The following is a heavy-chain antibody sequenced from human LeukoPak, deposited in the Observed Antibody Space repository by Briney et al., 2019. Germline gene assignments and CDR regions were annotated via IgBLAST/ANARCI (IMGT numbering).Heavy chain of an antibody. CDR2: ISGSGGST. Sequence: ETLSLTCTVSGGSISSYYWSWVRQAPGKGLEWVSAISGSGGSTYYADSVKGRFTISRDNSKNTLYLQMNSLRAEDTAVYYCASRDPGYCSSTSCYGLLDYWGQGTLVTVSS. D-gene: IGHD2-2*01. CDR1: GGSISSYY. CDR3: ASRDPGYCSSTSCYGLLDY. J-gene: IGHJ4*02. V-gene: IGHV3-23*01.